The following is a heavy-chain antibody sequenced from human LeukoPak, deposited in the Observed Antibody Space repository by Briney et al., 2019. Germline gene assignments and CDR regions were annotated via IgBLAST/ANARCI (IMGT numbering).Heavy chain of an antibody. Sequence: SETLSLTCAVYGGSFSGYYWSWIRQPPGKGLEWIGEINHSGSTNYNPSLKSRVPISVDTSKNQFSLKLSSVTAADTAVYYCATLTVTTTEWGQGTLVTVSS. CDR1: GGSFSGYY. D-gene: IGHD4-17*01. V-gene: IGHV4-34*01. CDR3: ATLTVTTTE. CDR2: INHSGST. J-gene: IGHJ4*02.